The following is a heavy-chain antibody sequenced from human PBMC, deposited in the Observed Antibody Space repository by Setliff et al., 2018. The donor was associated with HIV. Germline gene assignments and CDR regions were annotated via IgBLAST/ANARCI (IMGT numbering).Heavy chain of an antibody. Sequence: PSETLSLTCTVSGGSISSGSYYWSWIRQPPGKGLEWIGSIYYSGSTYYNPSLKSRVTISVDTSKNQFSLKLSSVTAAETAVYYCARRGYSSGYFDYWGQGMLVTVSS. D-gene: IGHD6-19*01. CDR1: GGSISSGSYY. CDR3: ARRGYSSGYFDY. CDR2: IYYSGST. J-gene: IGHJ4*02. V-gene: IGHV4-39*01.